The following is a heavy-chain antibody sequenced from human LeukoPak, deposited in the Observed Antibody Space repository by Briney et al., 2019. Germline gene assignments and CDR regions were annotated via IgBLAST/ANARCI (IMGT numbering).Heavy chain of an antibody. J-gene: IGHJ6*02. CDR1: GGSFSGYY. CDR2: IYYSGST. V-gene: IGHV4-59*01. D-gene: IGHD3-3*01. CDR3: ARGRFLEPYYYGMDV. Sequence: SETLSLTCAVYGGSFSGYYWSWIRQPPGKGLEWIGYIYYSGSTNYNPSLKSRVTISVDTSKNQFSLKLSSVTAADTAVYYCARGRFLEPYYYGMDVWGQGTTVTVSS.